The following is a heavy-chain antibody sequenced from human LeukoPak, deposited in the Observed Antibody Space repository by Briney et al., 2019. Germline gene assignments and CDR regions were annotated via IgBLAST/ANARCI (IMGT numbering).Heavy chain of an antibody. D-gene: IGHD6-19*01. CDR1: GGSFSGYY. V-gene: IGHV4-59*08. Sequence: SETLSLTCAVYGGSFSGYYWSWIRQPPGKGLEWIGYIYYSGSTNYNPSLKSRVTISVDTSKNQFSLKLSSVTAADTAAYYCARIREQWLVRVWFDPWGQGTLVTVSS. CDR3: ARIREQWLVRVWFDP. CDR2: IYYSGST. J-gene: IGHJ5*02.